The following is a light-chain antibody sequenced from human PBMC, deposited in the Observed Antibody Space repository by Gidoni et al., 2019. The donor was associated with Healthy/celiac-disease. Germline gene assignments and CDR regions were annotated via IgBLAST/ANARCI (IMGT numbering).Light chain of an antibody. CDR2: DAS. V-gene: IGKV3-11*01. Sequence: EIVLSLSPATLSLSPGERATLSCRASQSVSSYLAWYQQKPGQAPRLLIYDASNRATGIPARFSGSGSGTDFTLTISSLEPEDFAVYDCQQRSNWPPITFGGGTKVEIK. CDR3: QQRSNWPPIT. J-gene: IGKJ4*01. CDR1: QSVSSY.